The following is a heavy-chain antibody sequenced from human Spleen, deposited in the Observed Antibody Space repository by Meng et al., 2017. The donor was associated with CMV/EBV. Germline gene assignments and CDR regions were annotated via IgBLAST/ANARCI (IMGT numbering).Heavy chain of an antibody. Sequence: SETLSLTCTVSGGSISSYYWSWIRQPPGKGLEWIGYIYYSGSTNYNPSLKSRVTISVDTYKNQFSLKLSSVTAADTAVYYCARSYDFWNSWFDPWGQGTLVTVSS. D-gene: IGHD3-3*01. CDR1: GGSISSYY. CDR3: ARSYDFWNSWFDP. V-gene: IGHV4-59*01. CDR2: IYYSGST. J-gene: IGHJ5*02.